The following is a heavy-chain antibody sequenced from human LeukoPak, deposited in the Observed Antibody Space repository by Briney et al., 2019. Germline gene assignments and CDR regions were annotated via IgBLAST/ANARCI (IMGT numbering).Heavy chain of an antibody. J-gene: IGHJ4*02. V-gene: IGHV4-39*07. CDR3: ARHSSFSNGPSDY. CDR1: GGSISSSSSYY. Sequence: PSETLSLTCAVPGGSISSSSSYYWGWIRQPPGKGLEWIGSIYHNGRTYYNPSLKSRVTISVDTSKNQFSLKLSSVTAADTAVYYCARHSSFSNGPSDYWGQGTLVTASS. D-gene: IGHD2-8*01. CDR2: IYHNGRT.